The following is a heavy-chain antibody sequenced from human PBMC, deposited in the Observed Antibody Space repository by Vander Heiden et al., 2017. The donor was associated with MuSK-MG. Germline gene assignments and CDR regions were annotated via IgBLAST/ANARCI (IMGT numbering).Heavy chain of an antibody. CDR1: AFTGSSNY. CDR2: IYSGGST. V-gene: IGHV3-66*01. J-gene: IGHJ4*02. Sequence: VQLVESGGGLVQPGLSLTLSCPATAFTGSSNYMSWGRQAPVKGLEWVAVIYSGGSTYDADAVKGRFTISRDNSKNTLYLKMHRLRAEDTAVYYCARVRGAGYYYFDYWGQGTLVTVSS. D-gene: IGHD6-19*01. CDR3: ARVRGAGYYYFDY.